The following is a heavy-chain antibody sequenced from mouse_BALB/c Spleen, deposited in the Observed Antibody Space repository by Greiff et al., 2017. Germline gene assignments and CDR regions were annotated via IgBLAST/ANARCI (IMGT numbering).Heavy chain of an antibody. CDR3: ARDGYDEGAFDY. CDR2: IWAGGST. Sequence: VKLQESGPGLVAPSQSLSITCTVSGFSLTSYGVHWVRQPPGKGLEWLGVIWAGGSTNYNSALMSRLSISKDNSKSQVFLKMNSLQTDDTAMYYCARDGYDEGAFDYWGQGTTLTVSS. V-gene: IGHV2-9*02. D-gene: IGHD2-2*01. CDR1: GFSLTSYG. J-gene: IGHJ2*01.